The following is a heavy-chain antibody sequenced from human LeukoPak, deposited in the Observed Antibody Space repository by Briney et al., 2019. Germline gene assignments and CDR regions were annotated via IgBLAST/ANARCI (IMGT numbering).Heavy chain of an antibody. J-gene: IGHJ4*02. CDR3: ARDLGHTGYDLYDY. D-gene: IGHD5-12*01. CDR1: GINLRGYW. V-gene: IGHV3-7*01. Sequence: GGSLRLSCAVSGINLRGYWMAWVRQAPGKGLEWVANMKQDGSEKYYVDSVKGRFTISRDNAKNSLYLEMNSLRVEDTAVYYCARDLGHTGYDLYDYWGQGTLVTVSS. CDR2: MKQDGSEK.